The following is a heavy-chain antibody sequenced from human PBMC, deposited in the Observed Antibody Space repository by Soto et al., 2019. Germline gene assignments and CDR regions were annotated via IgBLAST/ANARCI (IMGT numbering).Heavy chain of an antibody. J-gene: IGHJ5*02. CDR1: GDSVSSNSAA. CDR2: TYYRSKWYN. CDR3: ARSMGGNWFDP. D-gene: IGHD3-16*01. V-gene: IGHV6-1*01. Sequence: PSETLSLTCPISGDSVSSNSAAWSWIRQSPSRGLEWLGRTYYRSKWYNDYAVSVKSRITINPDTSKNQFSLQLNSVTPEDTAVYYCARSMGGNWFDPWGQGTLVTVSS.